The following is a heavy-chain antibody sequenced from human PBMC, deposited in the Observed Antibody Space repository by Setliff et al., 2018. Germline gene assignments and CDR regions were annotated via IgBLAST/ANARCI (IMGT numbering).Heavy chain of an antibody. CDR2: IIPILGIA. Sequence: SVKVSCKASGGTFSSYAISWVRQAPGQGLEWMGGIIPILGIANYAQKFQGRVTITADKSTSTAYMELSSLRSEDTAVYYCARGLAYCGGDCFLRTGFDYWGQGTLVTV. V-gene: IGHV1-69*10. D-gene: IGHD2-21*02. J-gene: IGHJ4*02. CDR1: GGTFSSYA. CDR3: ARGLAYCGGDCFLRTGFDY.